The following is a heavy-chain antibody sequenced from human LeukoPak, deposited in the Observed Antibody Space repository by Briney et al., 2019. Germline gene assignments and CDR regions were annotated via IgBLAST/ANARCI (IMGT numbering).Heavy chain of an antibody. CDR1: GFTFSSYG. J-gene: IGHJ4*02. D-gene: IGHD4-17*01. Sequence: QPGGSLRLSCAASGFTFSSYGMHWVRQAPGKGLEWVAVISYDGSNKYFADSVKGRFTISRDDSKNTMYLQMSSLRGEDTAVYYCARDFRNGDFDYWGQGTLVTVSS. CDR2: ISYDGSNK. CDR3: ARDFRNGDFDY. V-gene: IGHV3-30*03.